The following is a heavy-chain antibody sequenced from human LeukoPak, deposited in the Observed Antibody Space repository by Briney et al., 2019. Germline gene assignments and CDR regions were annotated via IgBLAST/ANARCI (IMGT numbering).Heavy chain of an antibody. CDR3: GGGLDYFDY. CDR1: GFTFNNYG. CDR2: LSASGSFI. J-gene: IGHJ4*02. D-gene: IGHD3-16*01. V-gene: IGHV3-23*01. Sequence: GGSLRLSCAASGFTFNNYGMSWVRQAPGKGLEWVAGLSASGSFIYYTDSVKGRFTISRDNSKNTLFLQMTGLKAEDTAVYFSGGGLDYFDYWGQGTPVTVSS.